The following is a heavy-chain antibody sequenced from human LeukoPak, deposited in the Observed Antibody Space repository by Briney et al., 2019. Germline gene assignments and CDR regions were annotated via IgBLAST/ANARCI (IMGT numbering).Heavy chain of an antibody. Sequence: GGSLRLSCAASGFTFSDYYMSWIRQAPGKGLEWVSYISSSGSTLYYADSVKGRFTISRDNAKNLLYLQMNSLRAEDTAVYYCARGDCSGGSCYPTYFWYFDLWGRGTLVTVSS. J-gene: IGHJ2*01. CDR2: ISSSGSTL. V-gene: IGHV3-11*01. D-gene: IGHD2-15*01. CDR1: GFTFSDYY. CDR3: ARGDCSGGSCYPTYFWYFDL.